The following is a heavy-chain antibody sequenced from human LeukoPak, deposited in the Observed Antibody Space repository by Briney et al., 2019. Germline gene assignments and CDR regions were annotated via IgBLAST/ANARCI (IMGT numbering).Heavy chain of an antibody. CDR1: GHSFTNHW. CDR3: ARHGSSWYYFDY. D-gene: IGHD6-13*01. CDR2: IYPGDSDT. Sequence: GESLKISCKASGHSFTNHWIGWVRQMPGKGLEWMGIIYPGDSDTRYSPSFQGQVTISADKSISTAYLQWSSLKASDTAMYYCARHGSSWYYFDYWGQGTLVTVSS. V-gene: IGHV5-51*01. J-gene: IGHJ4*02.